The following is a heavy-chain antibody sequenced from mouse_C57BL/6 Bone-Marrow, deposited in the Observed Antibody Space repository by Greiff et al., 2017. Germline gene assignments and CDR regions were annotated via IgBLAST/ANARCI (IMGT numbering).Heavy chain of an antibody. J-gene: IGHJ2*01. V-gene: IGHV5-4*01. Sequence: EVQGVESGGGLVKPGGSLKLSCAASGFTFSSYAMSWVRQTPEKRLEWVATISDGGSYTYYPDNVKGRFTISRDNAKNNLYLQMSHLKSEDTAMYYCARDYYGSSYVGYWGQGTTLTVAS. CDR1: GFTFSSYA. CDR3: ARDYYGSSYVGY. D-gene: IGHD1-1*01. CDR2: ISDGGSYT.